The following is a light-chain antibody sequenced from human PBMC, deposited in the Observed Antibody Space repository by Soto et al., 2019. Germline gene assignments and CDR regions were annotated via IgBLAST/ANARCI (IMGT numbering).Light chain of an antibody. CDR3: QQYGSSPRT. Sequence: EIVLTQSPGTLSLSPGERATLSCRASQTVSSSYLAWYQQKLGQAPRLLTYGASNRATGIPDRFSGSGSGTDFTLTISRLEPEDFAVYYCQQYGSSPRTFGQGPKVEIK. CDR2: GAS. V-gene: IGKV3-20*01. CDR1: QTVSSSY. J-gene: IGKJ1*01.